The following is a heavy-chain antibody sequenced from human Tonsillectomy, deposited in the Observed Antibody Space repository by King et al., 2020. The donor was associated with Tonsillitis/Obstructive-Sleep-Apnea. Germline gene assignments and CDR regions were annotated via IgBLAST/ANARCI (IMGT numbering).Heavy chain of an antibody. V-gene: IGHV4-59*01. CDR1: GDSFSSYY. CDR2: IYNSGST. Sequence: VQLQESGPGLTKPSETLSLTCTVSGDSFSSYYWTWIRQPPGKGLEWIGYIYNSGSTNYNPSLKSRVSISVDTSKNQFSLKLSSVTAADTAVYYCARSPSNYANDYWGQGTLVTVSS. D-gene: IGHD4-11*01. CDR3: ARSPSNYANDY. J-gene: IGHJ4*02.